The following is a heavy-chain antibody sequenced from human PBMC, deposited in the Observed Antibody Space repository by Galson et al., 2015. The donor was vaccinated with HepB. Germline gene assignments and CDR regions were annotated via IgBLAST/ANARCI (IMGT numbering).Heavy chain of an antibody. CDR2: INAGNGNT. CDR3: ARTRCSGGSCYVVAFDI. V-gene: IGHV1-3*01. Sequence: SVKVSCKASGYTFTSYAMHWVRQAPGQRLEWMGWINAGNGNTKYSQKFQGRVTITRDTSASTAYMELSSLRSEDTAVYYCARTRCSGGSCYVVAFDIWGQGTMVTVSS. D-gene: IGHD2-15*01. CDR1: GYTFTSYA. J-gene: IGHJ3*02.